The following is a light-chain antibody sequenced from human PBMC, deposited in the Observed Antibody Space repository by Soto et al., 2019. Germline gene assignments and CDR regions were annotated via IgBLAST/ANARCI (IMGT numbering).Light chain of an antibody. CDR3: RSYTSNSSYYV. J-gene: IGLJ1*01. CDR2: DVT. CDR1: SSDVGGYNF. Sequence: QSALTQPASVSGTPGQSITISCTGTSSDVGGYNFVSWYQHRPVKAPKLMIFDVTNRPLGVSSRFSGSKSGNTASLTISGLQAEDEADYHCRSYTSNSSYYVFGTGSKVTVL. V-gene: IGLV2-14*03.